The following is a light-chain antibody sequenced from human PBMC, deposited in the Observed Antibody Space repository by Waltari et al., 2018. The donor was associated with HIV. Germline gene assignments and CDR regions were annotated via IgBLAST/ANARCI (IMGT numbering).Light chain of an antibody. J-gene: IGLJ3*02. CDR2: DVD. CDR3: ASFTGDDTLL. V-gene: IGLV2-14*03. CDR1: DSDSGLYNF. Sequence: SAVTQPASVSGLPGQSITISCTGGDSDSGLYNFVSWYQQQPGRVPRLILYDVDSRAPGISDRFSGSRSGPTASLNISRLRAEDEADYYCASFTGDDTLLFGGGTKVTVL.